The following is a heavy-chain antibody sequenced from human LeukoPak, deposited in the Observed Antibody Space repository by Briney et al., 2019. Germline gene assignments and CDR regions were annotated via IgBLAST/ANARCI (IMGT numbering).Heavy chain of an antibody. D-gene: IGHD6-13*01. Sequence: SETLSLTCTVPGGSISSYYWSWIRQPAGKGLGWIGRIYTSGSTNYNPSLKSRVTISVDKSKNQFSLKLSSVTAADTAVYYCARDWRSSWFDYYYYYMDVWGKGTTVTVSS. CDR1: GGSISSYY. CDR2: IYTSGST. V-gene: IGHV4-4*07. CDR3: ARDWRSSWFDYYYYYMDV. J-gene: IGHJ6*03.